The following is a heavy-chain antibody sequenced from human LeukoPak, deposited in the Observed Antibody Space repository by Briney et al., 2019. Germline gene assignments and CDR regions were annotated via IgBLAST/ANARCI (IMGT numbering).Heavy chain of an antibody. CDR1: GGTFSSYA. CDR2: IIPIFGTA. CDR3: ARPQGYYDSSGTPSPVDY. J-gene: IGHJ4*02. D-gene: IGHD3-22*01. Sequence: ASVKVSCKASGGTFSSYAISWVRQAPGQGLEWMGGIIPIFGTANYAQKFQGRVTITADESTSTAYMELSSLRSEDTAVYYCARPQGYYDSSGTPSPVDYWGQGTLVTVSS. V-gene: IGHV1-69*13.